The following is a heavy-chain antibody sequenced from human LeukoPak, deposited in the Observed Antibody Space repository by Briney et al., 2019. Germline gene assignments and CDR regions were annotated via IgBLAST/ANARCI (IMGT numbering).Heavy chain of an antibody. Sequence: GGSLRLSCAASGFTFSNYDMHWVRQATGKGLEWVSGIGTAGDIYYPGSVKGRFTISRDNAKNSLYLQMNSLRAEDTAVYYCARDSGSGWFDYWGQGTLVTVSS. J-gene: IGHJ4*02. D-gene: IGHD6-19*01. CDR3: ARDSGSGWFDY. CDR2: IGTAGDI. V-gene: IGHV3-13*01. CDR1: GFTFSNYD.